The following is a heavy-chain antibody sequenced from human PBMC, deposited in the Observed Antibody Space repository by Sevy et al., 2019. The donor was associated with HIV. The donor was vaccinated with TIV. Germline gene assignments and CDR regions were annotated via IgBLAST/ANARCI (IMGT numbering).Heavy chain of an antibody. CDR2: ISAYNGNT. J-gene: IGHJ5*02. D-gene: IGHD4-17*01. Sequence: ASVKVSCKASGYTFTSYGISWVRQAPGQGLEWMGWISAYNGNTNYAQKLQGRVTMTTDTSTSTAYMELRSLRSDDTVVYYCARDDYGDSMDDWFDPWGQGTLVTVSS. V-gene: IGHV1-18*04. CDR1: GYTFTSYG. CDR3: ARDDYGDSMDDWFDP.